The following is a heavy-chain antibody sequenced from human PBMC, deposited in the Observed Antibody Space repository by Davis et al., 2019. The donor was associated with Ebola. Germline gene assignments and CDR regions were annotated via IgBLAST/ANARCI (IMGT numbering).Heavy chain of an antibody. V-gene: IGHV1-18*01. Sequence: AASVKVSCKASGYTFTSYGISWVRQAPGQGLEWMGWISAYNGNTNYAQKLQGRVIMTTDTSTSTAYMELRSLRSDDTAVYYCARDRGMIAAAGTVDYWGQGTLVTVSS. D-gene: IGHD6-13*01. CDR1: GYTFTSYG. J-gene: IGHJ4*02. CDR2: ISAYNGNT. CDR3: ARDRGMIAAAGTVDY.